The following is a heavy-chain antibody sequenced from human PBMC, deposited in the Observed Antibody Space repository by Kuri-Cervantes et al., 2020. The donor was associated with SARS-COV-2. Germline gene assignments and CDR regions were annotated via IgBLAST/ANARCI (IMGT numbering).Heavy chain of an antibody. Sequence: GESLKISCTASGFTFSSYAMHWVRQAPGKGLEWVAVISYDGSNKYYADSVKGRFTISRDNSKNTLYLQMNSLRAKDTAVYYCARGESGSYKYYYYYGMDVWGQGTTVTVSS. D-gene: IGHD3-10*01. V-gene: IGHV3-30*01. CDR3: ARGESGSYKYYYYYGMDV. CDR1: GFTFSSYA. CDR2: ISYDGSNK. J-gene: IGHJ6*02.